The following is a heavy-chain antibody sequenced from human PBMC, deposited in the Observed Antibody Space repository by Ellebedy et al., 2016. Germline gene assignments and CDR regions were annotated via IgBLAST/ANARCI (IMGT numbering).Heavy chain of an antibody. Sequence: GESLKISCAASGFTLSTYAMHWVRQAPGKGLEWVAVVWYDGSNKYYADSVKGRFTVSRDNAQNSLFLQMNSLRAEDTALYFCGRSPVLDHWGQGTLVTVSS. CDR1: GFTLSTYA. CDR2: VWYDGSNK. J-gene: IGHJ4*02. CDR3: GRSPVLDH. V-gene: IGHV3-33*08.